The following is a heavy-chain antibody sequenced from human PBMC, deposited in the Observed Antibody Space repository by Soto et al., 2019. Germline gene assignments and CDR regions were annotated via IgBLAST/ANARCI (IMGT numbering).Heavy chain of an antibody. V-gene: IGHV1-2*02. Sequence: ASVKVSCKAAGYSFTGYYMHWVRQAPGQGFEWMGWINPGSGGTNYAQKFQGRVTVTRDTSISTAYMELTRLRSDDTAVYFWARDLGGLRGPFDNWGQGTRVTGSS. D-gene: IGHD3-10*01. J-gene: IGHJ4*02. CDR3: ARDLGGLRGPFDN. CDR2: INPGSGGT. CDR1: GYSFTGYY.